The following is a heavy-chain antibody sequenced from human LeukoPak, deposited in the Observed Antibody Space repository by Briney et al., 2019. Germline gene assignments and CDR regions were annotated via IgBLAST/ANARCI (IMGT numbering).Heavy chain of an antibody. CDR2: TSSSSSFI. V-gene: IGHV3-21*01. J-gene: IGHJ4*02. CDR3: AKNRQSSSSDFDY. D-gene: IGHD6-6*01. Sequence: GGYLRLSCAASGFTVSVYTMNWVRQAPGKGLEWVSSTSSSSSFISYAYSVKGRFTISRDNANASPFLQLSELRADDTAVYYCAKNRQSSSSDFDYWGQGTLVTVSS. CDR1: GFTVSVYT.